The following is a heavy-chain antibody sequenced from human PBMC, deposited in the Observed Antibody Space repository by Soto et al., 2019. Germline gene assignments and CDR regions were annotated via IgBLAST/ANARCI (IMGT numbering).Heavy chain of an antibody. Sequence: QVQLVESGGDVVQPGRSLRLSCVASGFSFSAYTMHWVRQAPGKGLEWVAAISFDGNNKYYADSVKDRFTISRDNPKHQMYVQMNSLRTEDTAVYYCGRDRRLGDDYNLWFDYWGQGSLVTVSS. CDR1: GFSFSAYT. CDR2: ISFDGNNK. D-gene: IGHD4-4*01. J-gene: IGHJ4*02. CDR3: GRDRRLGDDYNLWFDY. V-gene: IGHV3-30*03.